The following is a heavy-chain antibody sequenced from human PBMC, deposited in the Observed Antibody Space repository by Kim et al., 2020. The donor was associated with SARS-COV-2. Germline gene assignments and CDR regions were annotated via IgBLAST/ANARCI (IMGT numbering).Heavy chain of an antibody. CDR1: GFIVSIYF. J-gene: IGHJ4*02. V-gene: IGHV3-53*01. Sequence: GGSLRLSCAASGFIVSIYFMMWVRQAPGKGLDWVSTIYSDGRTFYADSVKGRFTITSDNSKNTLFLLVNSLRAEDTAADYCSTRGCWGPGTLVTVSS. CDR3: STRGC. D-gene: IGHD1-1*01. CDR2: IYSDGRT.